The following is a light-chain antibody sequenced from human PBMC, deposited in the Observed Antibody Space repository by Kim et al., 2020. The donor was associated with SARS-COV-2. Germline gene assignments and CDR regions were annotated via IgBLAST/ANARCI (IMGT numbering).Light chain of an antibody. J-gene: IGKJ1*01. CDR1: QSVSSN. CDR3: QQYNNWPGT. V-gene: IGKV3-15*01. Sequence: VSPGERSTLSCRASQSVSSNLAWYQQKPGQAPRLLIYGASTRATGIPARFSGSGSGTEFTLTISSLQSEDFAVYYCQQYNNWPGTFGQGTKVDIK. CDR2: GAS.